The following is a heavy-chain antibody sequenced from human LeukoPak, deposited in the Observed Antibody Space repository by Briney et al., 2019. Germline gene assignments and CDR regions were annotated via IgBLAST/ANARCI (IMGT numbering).Heavy chain of an antibody. D-gene: IGHD3-22*01. J-gene: IGHJ4*02. Sequence: GGCLRLSCAASGFSVSSKYMGWVRQAPGKGLEWVSVIYSGGSTFVADSVKGRFTISRDNSKNTVYLQMNSLRAEDTAVYYCAKDPSYDSSGYYVLDYWGQGTLVTVSS. CDR2: IYSGGST. V-gene: IGHV3-53*01. CDR1: GFSVSSKY. CDR3: AKDPSYDSSGYYVLDY.